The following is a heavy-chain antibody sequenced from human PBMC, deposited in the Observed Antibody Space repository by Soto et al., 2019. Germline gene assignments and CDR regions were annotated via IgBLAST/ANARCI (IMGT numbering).Heavy chain of an antibody. CDR2: MNPNSGNT. Sequence: QVQLVQSGAEVKKPGASVKVSCKASGYTFTSYDINWVRQATGQGLEWMGWMNPNSGNTGYAQKFQGRVTMTRNTSXXTAYMELSSLRSEDTAVYYCARGQWLVDNYYGMDVWGQGTTVTVSS. CDR1: GYTFTSYD. V-gene: IGHV1-8*01. J-gene: IGHJ6*02. D-gene: IGHD6-19*01. CDR3: ARGQWLVDNYYGMDV.